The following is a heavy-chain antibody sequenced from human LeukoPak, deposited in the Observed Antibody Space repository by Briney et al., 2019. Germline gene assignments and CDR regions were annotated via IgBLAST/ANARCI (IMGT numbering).Heavy chain of an antibody. V-gene: IGHV1-2*02. CDR3: ATLLYCSSTSCYEAEYYMDV. CDR1: GYTFTGYY. Sequence: ASVKVSCKASGYTFTGYYMHWVRQAPGQGLEWMGWINPNSGGTNYAQKFQGRVTMTRDTSISTAYMELSRLRSDDTAVYYCATLLYCSSTSCYEAEYYMDVWGKGTTVTVSS. CDR2: INPNSGGT. D-gene: IGHD2-2*01. J-gene: IGHJ6*03.